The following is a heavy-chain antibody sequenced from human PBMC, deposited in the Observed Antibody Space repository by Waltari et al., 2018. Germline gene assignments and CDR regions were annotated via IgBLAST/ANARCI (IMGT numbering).Heavy chain of an antibody. CDR1: GFTFDDYT. D-gene: IGHD5-12*01. CDR3: AKDRTGLRTYYFGY. V-gene: IGHV3-43*01. CDR2: RSWDGGST. Sequence: EVQLVESGGVVVQPGGSLSLSCAASGFTFDDYTMHWLRQAPGKCLEWVARRSWDGGSTYYADSVEGRFTTDRENSKNSRYMQMNSLRTEDTALYNCAKDRTGLRTYYFGYWGQGTRVTVPS. J-gene: IGHJ4*02.